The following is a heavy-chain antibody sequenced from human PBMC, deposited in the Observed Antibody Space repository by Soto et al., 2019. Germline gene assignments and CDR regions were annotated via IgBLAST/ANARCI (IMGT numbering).Heavy chain of an antibody. CDR1: GGSISSSDW. CDR2: ISQSGNT. Sequence: QVQLQESGPGLVKPSGTLSLTCAVSGGSISSSDWWNWVRQPPGKGLEWIGEISQSGNTNYNPSLKSRVTISVAKSKKYFSRKLDSVTAADTAVYYCAREVSGIQAFDYWGQGTLVTVSS. V-gene: IGHV4-4*02. J-gene: IGHJ4*02. D-gene: IGHD1-20*01. CDR3: AREVSGIQAFDY.